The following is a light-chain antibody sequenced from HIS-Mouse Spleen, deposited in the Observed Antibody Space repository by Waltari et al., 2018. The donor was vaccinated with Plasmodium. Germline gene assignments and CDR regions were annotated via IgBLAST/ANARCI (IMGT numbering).Light chain of an antibody. CDR3: CSDAGSSTFV. CDR2: EGS. CDR1: STDAGTYNL. J-gene: IGLJ3*02. Sequence: QSALTQPASVSGSPGQSIPISCTGTSTDAGTYNLVSWYQQPPGKAPKLMIYEGSKRPSGVSNRFSGSKSGNTASLTISGLQAEDEADYYCCSDAGSSTFVFGGGTKLTVL. V-gene: IGLV2-23*03.